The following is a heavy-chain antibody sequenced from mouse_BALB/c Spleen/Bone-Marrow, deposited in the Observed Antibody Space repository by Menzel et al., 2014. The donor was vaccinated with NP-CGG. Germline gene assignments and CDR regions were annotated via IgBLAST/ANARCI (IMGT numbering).Heavy chain of an antibody. D-gene: IGHD2-1*01. CDR1: GFTFSSYY. CDR2: INSNGGST. J-gene: IGHJ1*01. V-gene: IGHV5-6-2*01. Sequence: EVKVEESGGGLVKLGGSLKLSCAASGFTFSSYYMSWVRRTPEKRLELVAAINSNGGSTYYPDTVKGRFTISRDNAKNTLHLQMSSLKSEDTALFYCAGFYYGNNWYFDVWGAGTTVTVSS. CDR3: AGFYYGNNWYFDV.